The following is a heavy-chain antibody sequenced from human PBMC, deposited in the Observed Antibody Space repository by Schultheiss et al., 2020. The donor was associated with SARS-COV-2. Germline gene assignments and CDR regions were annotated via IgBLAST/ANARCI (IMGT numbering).Heavy chain of an antibody. Sequence: GSLRLSCAASGFTFSSYSMNWVRQAPGKGLEWIGNIYYSGSTYYNPSLKSRVTISVDTSKNQFSLKLSSVTAADTAVYYCARRVALIAAAGSYWFDPWGQGTLVTVSS. CDR2: IYYSGST. V-gene: IGHV4-39*01. CDR3: ARRVALIAAAGSYWFDP. D-gene: IGHD6-13*01. J-gene: IGHJ5*02. CDR1: GFTFSSYSMN.